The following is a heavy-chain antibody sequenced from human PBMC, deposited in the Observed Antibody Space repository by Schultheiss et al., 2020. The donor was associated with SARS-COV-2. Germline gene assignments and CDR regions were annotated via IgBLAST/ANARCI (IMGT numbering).Heavy chain of an antibody. CDR1: GFTFSSYG. D-gene: IGHD2-15*01. Sequence: GGSLRLSCAASGFTFSSYGMHWVRQAPGKGLEWVAVIWYDGSNKYYADSVKGRFTISRDNSKNTLYLQMNSLRAEDTAVYYCASLFVVVVAATDFDYWGQGTLVTVSS. CDR2: IWYDGSNK. CDR3: ASLFVVVVAATDFDY. J-gene: IGHJ4*02. V-gene: IGHV3-30*19.